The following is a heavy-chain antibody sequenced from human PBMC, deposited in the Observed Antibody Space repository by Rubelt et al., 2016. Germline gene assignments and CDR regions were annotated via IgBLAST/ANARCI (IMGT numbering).Heavy chain of an antibody. CDR1: GGSISSYY. Sequence: QVQLQESGPGLVKPSETLSLTCTVSGGSISSYYWSWIRQPPGKGLEWIGSIYYSGSTYYNPSLKSGVTISVDTSKNQFSLKLSSVTAADTAVYYCARAEPHGGCFDLWGRGTLVTVSS. CDR2: IYYSGST. J-gene: IGHJ2*01. V-gene: IGHV4-59*05. CDR3: ARAEPHGGCFDL. D-gene: IGHD3-16*01.